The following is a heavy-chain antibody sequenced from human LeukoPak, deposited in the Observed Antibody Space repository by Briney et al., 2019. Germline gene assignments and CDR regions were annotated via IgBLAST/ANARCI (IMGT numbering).Heavy chain of an antibody. D-gene: IGHD4-17*01. CDR3: ARAVSYGDYYFDY. Sequence: GGSLRLSCAASGFTFSSYAMSWVRQAPGKGLEWVSAISGSGGSTYYADSVKGRFTISRDNSKNTLYLQMSSLRAEDTAVYYCARAVSYGDYYFDYWGQGTLVTVSS. CDR2: ISGSGGST. V-gene: IGHV3-23*01. CDR1: GFTFSSYA. J-gene: IGHJ4*02.